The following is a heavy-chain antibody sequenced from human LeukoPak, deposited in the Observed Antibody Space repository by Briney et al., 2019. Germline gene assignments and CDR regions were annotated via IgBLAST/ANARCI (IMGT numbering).Heavy chain of an antibody. CDR3: ARDNDLLLDY. J-gene: IGHJ4*02. CDR2: IYYSGST. Sequence: AETLSLTCTVSGGSISSYYWSWIRQPPGKGLEWIGYIYYSGSTNYNPSLKSRVTISVDRSKTQFSLKLSSVTAADTAVYYCARDNDLLLDYWGQGTLVTVSS. V-gene: IGHV4-59*01. D-gene: IGHD2-15*01. CDR1: GGSISSYY.